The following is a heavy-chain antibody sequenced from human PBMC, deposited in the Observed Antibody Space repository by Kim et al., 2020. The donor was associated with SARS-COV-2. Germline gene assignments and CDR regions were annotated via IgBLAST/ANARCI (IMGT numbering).Heavy chain of an antibody. D-gene: IGHD2-21*01. V-gene: IGHV1-18*01. CDR3: AREGGDESTYYSFAF. CDR2: ISPASGYT. CDR1: GYNFVTHG. Sequence: ASVKVSCKASGYNFVTHGVGWVRQAPGQGLEWVGWISPASGYTDYAPNLQARLTMSTDTATTTAYMELRSLRSDDTAVYYCAREGGDESTYYSFAFWGQG. J-gene: IGHJ4*02.